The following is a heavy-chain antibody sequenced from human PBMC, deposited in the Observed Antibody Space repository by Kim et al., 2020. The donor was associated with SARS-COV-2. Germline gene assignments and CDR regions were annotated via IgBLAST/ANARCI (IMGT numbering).Heavy chain of an antibody. CDR3: ARDGVIAVAGTWETYYYGMDV. V-gene: IGHV3-21*01. Sequence: GGSLRLSCAASGFTFSSYSMNWVRQAPGKGLEWVSSISSSSSYKHYADSVKGRFTISRDNAKNSLYLQMNSLRAEDTAVYYCARDGVIAVAGTWETYYYGMDVWGQGTTVTVSS. CDR1: GFTFSSYS. D-gene: IGHD6-19*01. CDR2: ISSSSSYK. J-gene: IGHJ6*02.